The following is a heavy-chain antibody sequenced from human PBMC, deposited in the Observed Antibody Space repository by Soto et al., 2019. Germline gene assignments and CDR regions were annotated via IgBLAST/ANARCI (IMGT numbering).Heavy chain of an antibody. J-gene: IGHJ5*02. V-gene: IGHV1-8*01. CDR3: ARGASP. CDR2: MNPNSGNT. Sequence: QVQLVQSGAEVEKPGASVKVSCKASGYTFTSSDINWVRQATGQGLEWLGWMNPNSGNTGYAQKFQGRITLTRSTSINTASLELSSLSSDDSAVYYCARGASPWGQGTLVTVS. CDR1: GYTFTSSD.